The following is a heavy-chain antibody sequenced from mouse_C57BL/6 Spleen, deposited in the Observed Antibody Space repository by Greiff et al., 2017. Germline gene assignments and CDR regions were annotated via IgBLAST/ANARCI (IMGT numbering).Heavy chain of an antibody. D-gene: IGHD2-3*01. CDR2: IDPANGNT. J-gene: IGHJ2*01. Sequence: EVQLQQSVAELVRPGASVKLSCTASGFNIKNTYMHWVKQRPEQCLEWIGRIDPANGNTTYAPKFQGKATITADTSSNTAYLQLSSLTSEDTAIYYCANVDGYPGYFDYWGQGTTLTVSS. CDR1: GFNIKNTY. V-gene: IGHV14-3*01. CDR3: ANVDGYPGYFDY.